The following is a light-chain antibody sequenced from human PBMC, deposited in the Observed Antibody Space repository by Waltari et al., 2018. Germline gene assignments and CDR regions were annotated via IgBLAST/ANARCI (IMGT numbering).Light chain of an antibody. V-gene: IGLV1-51*01. CDR2: DNN. CDR1: SSNIGNNY. J-gene: IGLJ1*01. Sequence: QSVLTQPPSVSAAPGQKVTISCSGSSSNIGNNYVSWYQQLPGTAPNLLLYDNNKRPSGIPDRFSGSKSGTSATLGITGLQTGYEADYYCGTWDSSLSAYVFGTGTKVTVL. CDR3: GTWDSSLSAYV.